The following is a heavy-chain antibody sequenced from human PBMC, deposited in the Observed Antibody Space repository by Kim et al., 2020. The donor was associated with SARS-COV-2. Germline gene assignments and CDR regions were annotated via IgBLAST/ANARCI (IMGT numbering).Heavy chain of an antibody. Sequence: GGSLRLSCAASGFTFSNYGMHWVRQVPGKGLEWVAVISFDGSNKYYADSVKGRFTISRDNSKNTVYLQMNSLRAEDTAVYYCAIPGGVIVPAWFDTWGQGTLVTVSS. D-gene: IGHD2-2*01. CDR1: GFTFSNYG. CDR3: AIPGGVIVPAWFDT. CDR2: ISFDGSNK. V-gene: IGHV3-30*03. J-gene: IGHJ5*02.